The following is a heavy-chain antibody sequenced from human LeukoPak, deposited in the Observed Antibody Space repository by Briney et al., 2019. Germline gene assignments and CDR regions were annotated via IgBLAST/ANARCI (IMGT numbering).Heavy chain of an antibody. V-gene: IGHV3-15*01. CDR2: IKSKTDGGTT. CDR3: AKYGPVWFGESGFDY. D-gene: IGHD3-10*01. CDR1: GFTFSNAW. Sequence: PGGSLRLSCAASGFTFSNAWMSWVRQAPGKGLEWVGRIKSKTDGGTTDYAAPVKGRFTISRDDSKNTLYLQMNSLRAEDTAVYYCAKYGPVWFGESGFDYWGQGTLVTVSS. J-gene: IGHJ4*02.